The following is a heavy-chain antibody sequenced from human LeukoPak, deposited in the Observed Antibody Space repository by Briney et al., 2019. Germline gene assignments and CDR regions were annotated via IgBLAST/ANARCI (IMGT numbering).Heavy chain of an antibody. CDR1: GYSISSVYY. D-gene: IGHD3-16*02. V-gene: IGHV4-38-2*02. J-gene: IGHJ4*02. Sequence: SETLSLTCTVSGYSISSVYYWGWIRQPPGKGLEWIGSIYHSGSTYYNPSLKSRVTISVDTSKNQFSLKLSSVTAADTAVYYCARDLDYVWGSYLSYFDYWGQGTLVTVSS. CDR3: ARDLDYVWGSYLSYFDY. CDR2: IYHSGST.